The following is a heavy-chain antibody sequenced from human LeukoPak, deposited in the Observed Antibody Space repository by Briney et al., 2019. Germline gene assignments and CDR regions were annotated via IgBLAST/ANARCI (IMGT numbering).Heavy chain of an antibody. CDR2: IYYSGST. J-gene: IGHJ4*02. D-gene: IGHD4-23*01. V-gene: IGHV4-34*01. Sequence: PSETLSLTCAVYGGSFSGYYWSWIRQPPGKGLEWIGSIYYSGSTYYNPSLKSRVTISVDTSKNQFSLKLSSVTAADTAVYYCASRGYGGHFDYWGQGTLVTVSS. CDR1: GGSFSGYY. CDR3: ASRGYGGHFDY.